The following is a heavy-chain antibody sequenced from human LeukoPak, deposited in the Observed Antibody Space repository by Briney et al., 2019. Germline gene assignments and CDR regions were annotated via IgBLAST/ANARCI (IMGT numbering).Heavy chain of an antibody. Sequence: PGRSLRLSCAASGFTFSSYGMHWVRQAPGKGLEWVSLIYTTGGAHYADSVKGRFTISRDNSKNTLYLQMNNLRVEDTAVYYCAGRGDPEAFWTFDMRGQGTMVTVSS. CDR1: GFTFSSYG. D-gene: IGHD3-3*01. CDR3: AGRGDPEAFWTFDM. V-gene: IGHV3-53*01. CDR2: IYTTGGA. J-gene: IGHJ3*02.